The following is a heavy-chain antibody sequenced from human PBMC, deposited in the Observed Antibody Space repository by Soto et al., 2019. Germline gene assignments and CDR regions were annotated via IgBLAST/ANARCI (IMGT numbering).Heavy chain of an antibody. J-gene: IGHJ4*02. D-gene: IGHD3-3*01. Sequence: EVQLVESGGGLVQPGGSLRLSCAASGFTFSSYWMSWVRQAPGKGLEWVANIKQDGSEKYYVDSVKGRFTISRDNAKNSLYLQMKSLRAEDTAVYYCATDQYYDFWSGYYTYYFDYWGQGTLVTVSS. CDR2: IKQDGSEK. CDR3: ATDQYYDFWSGYYTYYFDY. CDR1: GFTFSSYW. V-gene: IGHV3-7*01.